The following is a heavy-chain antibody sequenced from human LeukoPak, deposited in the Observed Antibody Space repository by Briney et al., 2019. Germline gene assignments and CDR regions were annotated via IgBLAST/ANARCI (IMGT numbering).Heavy chain of an antibody. V-gene: IGHV1-8*03. CDR1: GYTFTSYD. D-gene: IGHD3-22*01. CDR2: MNPNSGNT. Sequence: GASVKVSCKASGYTFTSYDINWVRQATGQGLEWMGWMNPNSGNTGYAQKFQGRVTITRNTSISTAYMELSSLRSEDTAVYYCARGRRRGGYYYGGNWFDPWGQGTLVTVSS. CDR3: ARGRRRGGYYYGGNWFDP. J-gene: IGHJ5*02.